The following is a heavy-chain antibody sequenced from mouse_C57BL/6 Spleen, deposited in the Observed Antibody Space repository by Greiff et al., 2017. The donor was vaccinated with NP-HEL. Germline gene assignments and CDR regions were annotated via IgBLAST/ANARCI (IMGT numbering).Heavy chain of an antibody. J-gene: IGHJ3*01. CDR1: GYTFTSYW. CDR3: ARGTGAY. V-gene: IGHV1-50*01. Sequence: VQLQQPGAELVKPGASVKLSCKASGYTFTSYWMQWVKQRPGQGLEWIGEIDPSDSYTNYNQKFKGKATLTVDTSSSTAYMQLSSLTSEDSAVYYCARGTGAYWGQGTLVTVSA. CDR2: IDPSDSYT. D-gene: IGHD4-1*01.